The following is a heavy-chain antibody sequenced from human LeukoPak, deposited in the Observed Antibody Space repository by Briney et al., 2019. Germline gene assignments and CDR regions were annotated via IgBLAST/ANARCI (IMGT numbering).Heavy chain of an antibody. V-gene: IGHV3-48*01. J-gene: IGHJ6*03. CDR3: ARDADSYYYGSGSSYSYYYMDV. D-gene: IGHD3-10*01. CDR2: ISSSSSTI. Sequence: PGGSLRLSCAASGFTFSSYSMNWVRQAPGKGLEWVSYISSSSSTIYYADSVKGRFTISRDNAKNSLYLQMNSLRAEDTAVYYCARDADSYYYGSGSSYSYYYMDVWGKGTTVTVSS. CDR1: GFTFSSYS.